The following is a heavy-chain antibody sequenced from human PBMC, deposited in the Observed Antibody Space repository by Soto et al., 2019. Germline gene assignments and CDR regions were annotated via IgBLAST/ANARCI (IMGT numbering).Heavy chain of an antibody. D-gene: IGHD2-21*02. J-gene: IGHJ6*03. CDR3: AKETLQLVTPGSYYFYFMDV. Sequence: EVQVVESGGGLVQPGRSLRLSCAASGFSFDDYAMHWVRQAPGKGLEWISGITWNSGSIEYADSVKGRFTISRDNAKNSPYLQMNSLRVEDTALYYCAKETLQLVTPGSYYFYFMDVWGKGTTVTVSS. CDR2: ITWNSGSI. V-gene: IGHV3-9*01. CDR1: GFSFDDYA.